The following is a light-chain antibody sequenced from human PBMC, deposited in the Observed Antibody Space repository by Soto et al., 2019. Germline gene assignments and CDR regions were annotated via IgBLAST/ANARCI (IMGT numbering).Light chain of an antibody. Sequence: IVLTQSPVTLSLTQGERATLSRRASQSVSTSQLAWYQQKPGQAPRLLIFGASSRATGIPDRFRGSGSGTDFTLTISSLEPEDSAVYYCQQRHMWPITFGQGTRLEIK. CDR2: GAS. CDR1: QSVSTSQ. V-gene: IGKV3D-20*02. CDR3: QQRHMWPIT. J-gene: IGKJ5*01.